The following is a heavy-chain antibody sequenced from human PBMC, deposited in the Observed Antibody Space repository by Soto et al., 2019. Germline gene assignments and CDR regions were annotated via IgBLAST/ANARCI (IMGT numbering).Heavy chain of an antibody. CDR3: ARGDSTDCSNGVCSFFYNHDMDV. V-gene: IGHV1-2*04. Sequence: ASVKVSCKASGYSFTDYHIHWVRQVPGQGLEWLGRINPKSGGTSTAQKFQGWVTMTTDTSISTASMELTRLTSDDTAIHYCARGDSTDCSNGVCSFFYNHDMDVWGQGTTVTVS. D-gene: IGHD2-8*01. J-gene: IGHJ6*02. CDR1: GYSFTDYH. CDR2: INPKSGGT.